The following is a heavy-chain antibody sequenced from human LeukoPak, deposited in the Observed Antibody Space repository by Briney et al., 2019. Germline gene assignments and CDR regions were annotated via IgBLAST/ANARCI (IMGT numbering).Heavy chain of an antibody. D-gene: IGHD3-10*01. J-gene: IGHJ4*02. CDR3: ARDPTPYYYSSGTTQGYYFDY. V-gene: IGHV3-7*01. CDR2: IKQDGSDK. CDR1: GFTFSSYW. Sequence: GGSLRLSCAASGFTFSSYWMSWVRQAPGKGLEWVANIKQDGSDKYYVDSVKGRFTISRDNAKNSLYLQMNSLRAEDTAVYYCARDPTPYYYSSGTTQGYYFDYWGQGTLVTVSS.